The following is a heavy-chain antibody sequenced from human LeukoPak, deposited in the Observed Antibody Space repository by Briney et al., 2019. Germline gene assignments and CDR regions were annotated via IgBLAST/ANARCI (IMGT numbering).Heavy chain of an antibody. CDR2: ISWNSGSI. CDR1: GFTFDDYA. CDR3: AKDIGYSYGLGGSSFDY. D-gene: IGHD5-18*01. J-gene: IGHJ4*02. V-gene: IGHV3-9*01. Sequence: GRSLRLSCAASGFTFDDYAMHWVRQAPGKGLEWVSGISWNSGSIGYADSVKGRFTISKDNAKNSLYLQMNSLRAEDTALYFCAKDIGYSYGLGGSSFDYWGQGTLVTVSS.